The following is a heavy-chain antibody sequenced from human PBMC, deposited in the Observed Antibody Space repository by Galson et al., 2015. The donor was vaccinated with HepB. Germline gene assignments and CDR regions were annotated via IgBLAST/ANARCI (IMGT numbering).Heavy chain of an antibody. J-gene: IGHJ4*02. CDR1: GYTFTSHY. V-gene: IGHV1-46*01. CDR2: INPSGDST. CDR3: ARDGPGVTGRGTADY. D-gene: IGHD3-16*01. Sequence: QSGAEVKKAASSVKVSCRASGYTFTSHYIHWVRQAPGQGLEWMGLINPSGDSTTYAQKFQGRVTMTRDTSTSTVYMELSSLRSEDTAVYYCARDGPGVTGRGTADYWGQGTLVTVSS.